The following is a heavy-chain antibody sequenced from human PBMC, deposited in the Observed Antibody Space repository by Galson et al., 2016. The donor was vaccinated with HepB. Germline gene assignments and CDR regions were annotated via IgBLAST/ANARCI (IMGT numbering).Heavy chain of an antibody. J-gene: IGHJ4*02. V-gene: IGHV1-18*01. Sequence: SVKVSCKASGYTFRNFGISWVRQAPGQGLEWMGYISPHNGNTNYAQKVQGRVTMTTDTSTSTAYMELKSLRSDDTAVYYCARDQDSSGWGIYWGQGTLVTVSS. CDR2: ISPHNGNT. CDR1: GYTFRNFG. CDR3: ARDQDSSGWGIY. D-gene: IGHD6-19*01.